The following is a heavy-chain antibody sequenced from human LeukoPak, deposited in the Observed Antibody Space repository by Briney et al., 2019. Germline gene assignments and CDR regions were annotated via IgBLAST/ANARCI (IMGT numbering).Heavy chain of an antibody. J-gene: IGHJ4*02. V-gene: IGHV1-18*01. CDR3: ARDRFYDYSNYYVDY. CDR1: GYTFTSYG. Sequence: ASVNVSCKASGYTFTSYGISWVRQAPGQGLEWIGWISAYNGNTNYAQKLQGRVTMTTDTSTSTAYMELRSLRSDDTAVYYCARDRFYDYSNYYVDYWGQGTLVTVSS. D-gene: IGHD4-11*01. CDR2: ISAYNGNT.